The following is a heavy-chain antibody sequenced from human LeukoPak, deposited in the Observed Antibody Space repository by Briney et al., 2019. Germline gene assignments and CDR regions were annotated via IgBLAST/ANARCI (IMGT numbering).Heavy chain of an antibody. V-gene: IGHV1-46*01. CDR1: GYTFTSNF. D-gene: IGHD6-6*01. CDR3: ARTAGRTFDY. CDR2: SNPSGGST. Sequence: ASVKVSCKASGYTFTSNFMHWVRQAPGQGLEWMGISNPSGGSTSYAQKFQGRVTMTRYTSTSTVYMELSSLRSEDTAVYYCARTAGRTFDYWGQGTLVTVSS. J-gene: IGHJ4*02.